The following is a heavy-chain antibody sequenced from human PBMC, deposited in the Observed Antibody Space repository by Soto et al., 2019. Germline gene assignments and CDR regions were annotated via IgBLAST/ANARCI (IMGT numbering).Heavy chain of an antibody. CDR3: ARDGSAAGYYYYGMDV. V-gene: IGHV4-4*07. CDR1: GGSISSYY. CDR2: IYTSGST. J-gene: IGHJ6*02. Sequence: SETLSLTCTVSGGSISSYYWSWIRQPAGKGLEWIGRIYTSGSTNYNPSLKSRVTMSVDTSKNQFSLKLSSVTAADTAVYYCARDGSAAGYYYYGMDVWGQGTTDTVSS. D-gene: IGHD6-13*01.